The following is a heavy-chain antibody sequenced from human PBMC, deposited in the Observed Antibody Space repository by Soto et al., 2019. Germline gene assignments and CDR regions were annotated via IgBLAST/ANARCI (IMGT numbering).Heavy chain of an antibody. CDR2: IIPIFGTA. Sequence: VQLVQSGAEVKKPGSSVKVSCKASGGTFSSYAIRWVRQAPGQGLEWMGGIIPIFGTANYAQKFQGRVTITAEESTSTAYVELSSLRSEDTEGYYCARDSGYYDSSGYYYFDYWGQGTLVTVS. D-gene: IGHD3-22*01. CDR1: GGTFSSYA. J-gene: IGHJ4*02. CDR3: ARDSGYYDSSGYYYFDY. V-gene: IGHV1-69*01.